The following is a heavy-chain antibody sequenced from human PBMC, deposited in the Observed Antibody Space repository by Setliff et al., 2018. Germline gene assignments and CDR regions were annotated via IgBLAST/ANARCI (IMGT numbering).Heavy chain of an antibody. J-gene: IGHJ4*01. CDR1: GHSLSNYV. D-gene: IGHD4-17*01. CDR3: ARADHLVTTTFDY. CDR2: INTKTGDP. Sequence: ASVKVSCKASGHSLSNYVMNWVRQAPGQGLEWMGWINTKTGDPTYAQGYTGRFAFSLDTSDSATYLDISNLKAEDTATYYCARADHLVTTTFDYWGQGTLVTVS. V-gene: IGHV7-4-1*02.